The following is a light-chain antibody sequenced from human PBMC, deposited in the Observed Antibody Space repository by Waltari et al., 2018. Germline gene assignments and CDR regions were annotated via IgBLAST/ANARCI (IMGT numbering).Light chain of an antibody. CDR1: RSNIGAEV. Sequence: QSVLTQPPSASGTPGQRVTITCSGSRSNIGAEVVNWYQVLPGTAPKLLIYSSNQRPSGVPERFSGSKSSTSASLVISGLQSEDEAEYYCATWDYSLDGQVFGGGTKLTVL. CDR2: SSN. J-gene: IGLJ3*02. CDR3: ATWDYSLDGQV. V-gene: IGLV1-44*01.